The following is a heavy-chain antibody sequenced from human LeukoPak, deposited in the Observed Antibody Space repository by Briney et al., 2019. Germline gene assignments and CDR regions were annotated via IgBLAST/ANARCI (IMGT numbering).Heavy chain of an antibody. CDR2: INAGNGNT. CDR3: AGNPYSSSWLY. V-gene: IGHV1-3*01. Sequence: GASVTVSFKGSGYTFTNYAMHWVRQAPGQRREGMGWINAGNGNTKYSQKFQGRVTITRDTSASTAYMELSSLRSEDTAVYYCAGNPYSSSWLYWGQGTLVTVSS. D-gene: IGHD6-13*01. J-gene: IGHJ4*02. CDR1: GYTFTNYA.